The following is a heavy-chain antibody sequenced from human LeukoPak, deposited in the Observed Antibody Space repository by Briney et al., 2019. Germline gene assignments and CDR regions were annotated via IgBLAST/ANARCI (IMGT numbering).Heavy chain of an antibody. J-gene: IGHJ6*02. CDR3: ARDLINKVGATLYYYGMDV. D-gene: IGHD1-26*01. Sequence: GGSLRLSCAASGFTFSSYRMNWVRQAPGKGLEWVSSISSSSSYIYYADSVKGRFTISRDNAKNSLYLQMNSLRAEDTAVYYCARDLINKVGATLYYYGMDVWGQGTTVTVSS. CDR2: ISSSSSYI. CDR1: GFTFSSYR. V-gene: IGHV3-21*01.